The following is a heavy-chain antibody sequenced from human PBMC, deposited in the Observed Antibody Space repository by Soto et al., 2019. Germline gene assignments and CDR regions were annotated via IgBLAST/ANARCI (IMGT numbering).Heavy chain of an antibody. CDR2: ISSSGTYI. V-gene: IGHV3-21*01. D-gene: IGHD3-16*01. Sequence: EVQLVESGGGLVKPGGSLRLSCAASGFTFSVYTMHWVRQAPGKGLEWVSSISSSGTYIYSADSVKGRFTISRDNAKNSRYLQMNSLRADDTAVYYCERLMSLRIIDGDYYGMDVWGQGTTVTVSS. CDR3: ERLMSLRIIDGDYYGMDV. J-gene: IGHJ6*02. CDR1: GFTFSVYT.